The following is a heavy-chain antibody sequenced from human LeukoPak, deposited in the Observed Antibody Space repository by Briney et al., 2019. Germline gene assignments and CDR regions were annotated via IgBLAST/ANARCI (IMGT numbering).Heavy chain of an antibody. CDR3: ARGDGRSTFLPAY. D-gene: IGHD5-24*01. J-gene: IGHJ4*02. CDR2: ISSSSSTI. CDR1: GFAFSSYA. V-gene: IGHV3-48*04. Sequence: PGGSLRLSCAASGFAFSSYAMHWVRQAPGKGLEWVSYISSSSSTIYYADSVKGRFTISRDNAKNSLYLQMNSLRAEDTAVYYCARGDGRSTFLPAYWGQGTLVAVSS.